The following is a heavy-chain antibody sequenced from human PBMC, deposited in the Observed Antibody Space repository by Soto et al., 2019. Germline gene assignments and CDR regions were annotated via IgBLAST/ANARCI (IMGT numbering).Heavy chain of an antibody. D-gene: IGHD3-3*01. J-gene: IGHJ6*03. Sequence: ASVKVSCKASGYTFTSYDINWVRQATGQGLEWMGWMNPNSGNTGYAQKFQGRVTMTRNTSISTAYMELSSLKTEDTAVYYCGRQASDFYNGSPRYYLDVWGKGTTVTVSS. CDR3: GRQASDFYNGSPRYYLDV. CDR1: GYTFTSYD. CDR2: MNPNSGNT. V-gene: IGHV1-8*01.